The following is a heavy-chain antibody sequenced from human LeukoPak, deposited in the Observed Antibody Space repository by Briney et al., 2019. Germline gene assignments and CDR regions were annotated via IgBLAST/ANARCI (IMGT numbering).Heavy chain of an antibody. CDR3: ARVDYGSGSYYNPFYYYYYMDV. CDR1: GFTFSSYG. CDR2: INHSGST. V-gene: IGHV4-34*01. Sequence: GTLRLSCAASGFTFSSYGMSWVRQAPGKGLEWIGDINHSGSTNYNPSLTSRVTISVDPSKNQFSLKLSSVTAADTAVYYCARVDYGSGSYYNPFYYYYYMDVWGKGTTVTVSS. D-gene: IGHD3-10*01. J-gene: IGHJ6*03.